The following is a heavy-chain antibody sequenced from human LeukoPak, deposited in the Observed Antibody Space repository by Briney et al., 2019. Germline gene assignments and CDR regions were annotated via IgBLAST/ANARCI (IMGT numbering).Heavy chain of an antibody. V-gene: IGHV3-11*01. Sequence: GGSLRLSCAASGFTFSDHYMSWIRQAPGKGLEWVAYISGSGSTIYYAASVRGRFTISRDNAKSSLYLQMNSLRAEDTAIYFCAREGITIFGVANLNWFDPWGQGTLVTVSS. CDR2: ISGSGSTI. J-gene: IGHJ5*02. CDR1: GFTFSDHY. CDR3: AREGITIFGVANLNWFDP. D-gene: IGHD3-3*01.